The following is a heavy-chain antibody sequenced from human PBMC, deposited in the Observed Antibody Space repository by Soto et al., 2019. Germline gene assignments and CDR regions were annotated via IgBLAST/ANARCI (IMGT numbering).Heavy chain of an antibody. CDR3: ASHYYHLSAGYLYYEPFYSDN. CDR1: GASITNASYF. V-gene: IGHV4-39*02. J-gene: IGHJ4*02. Sequence: SETLSLTCAVSGASITNASYFWGWIRQPHGKGLEWVGKMFSTGSSTYNPSLKGRVTFSVDTSKNHFSLRLFTMTASDTAVYFCASHYYHLSAGYLYYEPFYSDNWGPGTLVTVSS. CDR2: MFSTGSS. D-gene: IGHD3-9*01.